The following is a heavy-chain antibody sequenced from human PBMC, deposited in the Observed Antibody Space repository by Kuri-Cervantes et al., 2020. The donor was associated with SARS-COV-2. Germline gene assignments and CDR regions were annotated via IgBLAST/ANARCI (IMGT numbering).Heavy chain of an antibody. CDR1: GFTVSSNY. J-gene: IGHJ3*02. D-gene: IGHD3-22*01. CDR3: AREGSSYDSSGYDAFDI. Sequence: GESLKISCAASGFTVSSNYMSWVRQAPGKGLEWVSVIYSGGSTYYADSVKGRFTISRDNSKNTLYLQMNSLRAEDTAVYYCAREGSSYDSSGYDAFDIWGQGTVVTVSS. V-gene: IGHV3-53*01. CDR2: IYSGGST.